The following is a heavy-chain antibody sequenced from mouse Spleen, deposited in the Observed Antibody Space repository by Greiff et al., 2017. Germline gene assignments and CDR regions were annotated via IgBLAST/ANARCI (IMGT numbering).Heavy chain of an antibody. Sequence: QVQLQQSGAELVRPGTSVKVSCKASGYAFTNYLIEWVKQRPGQGLEWIGVINPGSGGTNYNEKFKGKATLTADKSSSTAYMQLSRLTSEDSAVYFCARGGDVTYWGQGTTLTVSS. CDR2: INPGSGGT. V-gene: IGHV1-54*01. D-gene: IGHD2-12*01. J-gene: IGHJ2*01. CDR1: GYAFTNYL. CDR3: ARGGDVTY.